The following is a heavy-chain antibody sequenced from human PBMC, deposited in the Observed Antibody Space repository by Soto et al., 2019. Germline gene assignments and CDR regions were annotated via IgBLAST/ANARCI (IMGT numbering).Heavy chain of an antibody. V-gene: IGHV4-59*01. Sequence: QVQLQESGPGLVKPSETLSLTCTVSGGSISSFYWSWIRQSPGRGLEWIGYIYYTGSTHYNPSLKRRLTISVDTSKNQFCLRLSSVTAADTAVYFCARGFRSGWYGAYFDSWGQGTLVTVSS. J-gene: IGHJ4*02. CDR3: ARGFRSGWYGAYFDS. D-gene: IGHD6-19*01. CDR1: GGSISSFY. CDR2: IYYTGST.